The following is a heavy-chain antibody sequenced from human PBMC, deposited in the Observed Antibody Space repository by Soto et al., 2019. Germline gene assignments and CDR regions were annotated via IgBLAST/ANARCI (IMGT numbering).Heavy chain of an antibody. Sequence: ASVNVSCKASGYTFTSYGISWVRQAPGQGLEWMGWISAYNGNTNYAQKLQGRVTMTTDTSTSTAYMELRSLRSDDTAVYYCARTHCTNGVCYDYYGMDVWGQGTTVTVSS. CDR2: ISAYNGNT. D-gene: IGHD2-8*01. V-gene: IGHV1-18*01. CDR1: GYTFTSYG. CDR3: ARTHCTNGVCYDYYGMDV. J-gene: IGHJ6*02.